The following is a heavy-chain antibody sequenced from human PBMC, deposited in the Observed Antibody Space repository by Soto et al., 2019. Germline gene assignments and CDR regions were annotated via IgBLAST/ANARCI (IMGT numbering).Heavy chain of an antibody. CDR2: ISGSGGST. CDR1: GFTFSSYA. J-gene: IGHJ4*02. CDR3: AKDRGSLLPGSLTAY. D-gene: IGHD2-15*01. V-gene: IGHV3-23*01. Sequence: GGSLRLSCAASGFTFSSYAMSWVRQAPGKGLEWVSAISGSGGSTHYADSVKGRFTISRGNSKNTLYLQMNSLRAEDTAVYYCAKDRGSLLPGSLTAYWGQGTLVTVSS.